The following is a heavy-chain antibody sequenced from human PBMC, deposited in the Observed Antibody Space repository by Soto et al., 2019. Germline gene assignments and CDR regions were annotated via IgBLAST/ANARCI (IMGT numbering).Heavy chain of an antibody. CDR1: GFTVSSNY. CDR2: TYSGGST. CDR3: ARRRVSTQPPYYYYYGMDV. V-gene: IGHV3-53*01. Sequence: GGSLRLSCAASGFTVSSNYMSWVRQAPGKGLEWVSVTYSGGSTYYADSVKGRFTISRDNSKNTLYLQMNSLRAEDTAVYYCARRRVSTQPPYYYYYGMDVWGQGTTVTVSS. J-gene: IGHJ6*02.